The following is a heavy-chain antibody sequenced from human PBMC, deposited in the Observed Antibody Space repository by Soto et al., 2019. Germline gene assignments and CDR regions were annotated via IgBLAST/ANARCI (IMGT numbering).Heavy chain of an antibody. Sequence: GEFQINSKKVSGCNFTSYGGGWVRQENGKGLEWVAIIYPSDSRTIYSPSFQGQVTISADKSISTAYLQWTSLKASDTAIYYCSKFKYSTSVRYLQHWGQGTPVTVSS. CDR3: SKFKYSTSVRYLQH. CDR2: IYPSDSRT. J-gene: IGHJ1*01. V-gene: IGHV5-51*01. D-gene: IGHD6-6*01. CDR1: GCNFTSYG.